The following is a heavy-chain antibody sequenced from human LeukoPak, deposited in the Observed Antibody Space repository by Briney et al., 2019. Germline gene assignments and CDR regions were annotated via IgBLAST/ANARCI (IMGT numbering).Heavy chain of an antibody. CDR1: GYTFTSYG. CDR2: ISAYNGNT. V-gene: IGHV1-18*01. J-gene: IGHJ5*02. D-gene: IGHD3-22*01. CDR3: ARMYYYDSSGYSAVGDWFDP. Sequence: ASVKVSCKASGYTFTSYGISWVRQAPGQGLEWMGWISAYNGNTNYAQKLQGRVTMTTDTSTSTAYMELSSLRSEDTAVYYCARMYYYDSSGYSAVGDWFDPWGQGTLVTVSS.